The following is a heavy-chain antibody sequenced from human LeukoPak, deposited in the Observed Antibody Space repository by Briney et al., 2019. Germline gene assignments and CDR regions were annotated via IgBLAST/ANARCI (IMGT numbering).Heavy chain of an antibody. D-gene: IGHD1-1*01. J-gene: IGHJ4*02. CDR3: ARDPNGDY. CDR1: GGTFSSYA. CDR2: ICAYNGNT. V-gene: IGHV1-18*01. Sequence: GSSVKVSCKASGGTFSSYAISWVRQAPGQGLEWMGWICAYNGNTNYARKLQGRVTMTTDTSTSTAYMELRSLRSDDTAVYYCARDPNGDYWGQGTLVTVSS.